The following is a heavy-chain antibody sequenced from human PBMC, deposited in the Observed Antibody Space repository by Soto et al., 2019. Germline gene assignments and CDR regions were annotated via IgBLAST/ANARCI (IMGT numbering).Heavy chain of an antibody. CDR3: ARDSRTPSGGMDV. CDR1: GGSISSPDHH. CDR2: IYYSAST. V-gene: IGHV4-30-4*01. Sequence: QVQLQESGPGLVKPSQTLSLTCTVSGGSISSPDHHWTWIRQSPGKGLEWIGAIYYSASTYYNPSLVSRLRISVDTSKNQFPLRLTSVTAADTAVYYCARDSRTPSGGMDVWGQGTTVTVSS. J-gene: IGHJ6*02.